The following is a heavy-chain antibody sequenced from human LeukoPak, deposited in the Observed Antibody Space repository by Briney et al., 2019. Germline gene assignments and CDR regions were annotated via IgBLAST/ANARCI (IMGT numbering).Heavy chain of an antibody. CDR3: ARHPMAKNYYYYYGMDV. D-gene: IGHD5-24*01. J-gene: IGHJ6*02. Sequence: SETLSLTCTVPGGSISSYYWSWIRQPPGKGLEWIGYIYYSGSTNYNPSLKSRVTISVDTSKNQFSLKLSSVTAADTAVYYCARHPMAKNYYYYYGMDVWGQGTTVTVSS. V-gene: IGHV4-59*08. CDR1: GGSISSYY. CDR2: IYYSGST.